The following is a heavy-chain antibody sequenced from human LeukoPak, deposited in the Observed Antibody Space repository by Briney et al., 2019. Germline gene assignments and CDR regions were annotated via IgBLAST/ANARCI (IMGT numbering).Heavy chain of an antibody. CDR1: GGSISNY. Sequence: PSETLSLTCTVSGGSISNYWSWIRQPPGKGLEWIGYIYYSGNTNYYPSLKGRVTISVDTSKNQFSLKLSSVPATDTPVYYCERFDSRGYFDAFDSWGQGTMVTVSS. CDR2: IYYSGNT. D-gene: IGHD3-22*01. J-gene: IGHJ3*02. V-gene: IGHV4-59*01. CDR3: ERFDSRGYFDAFDS.